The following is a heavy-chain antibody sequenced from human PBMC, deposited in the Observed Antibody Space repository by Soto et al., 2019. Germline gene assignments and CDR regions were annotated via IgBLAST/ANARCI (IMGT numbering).Heavy chain of an antibody. D-gene: IGHD2-2*02. Sequence: PSETLSLTCTVSGGSISRSTYYWGWIRQPPGKGLEWIGSIYYSGSTYYRPSLKSRVTISVDTSKNQFSLKLSSVTAADTAVYYCARQVPAAIRLGWFDPWGQGTLVNVSS. CDR1: GGSISRSTYY. CDR3: ARQVPAAIRLGWFDP. V-gene: IGHV4-39*01. CDR2: IYYSGST. J-gene: IGHJ5*02.